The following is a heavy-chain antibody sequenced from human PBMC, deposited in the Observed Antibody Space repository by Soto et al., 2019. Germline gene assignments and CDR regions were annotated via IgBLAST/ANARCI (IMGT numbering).Heavy chain of an antibody. J-gene: IGHJ4*02. D-gene: IGHD1-1*01. CDR1: GGSISSGGYF. CDR2: IFYSGTT. CDR3: ARGVLY. Sequence: QVQLQESGPGLVKPSQTLSLTCTVSGGSISSGGYFWSWIRQPPGKGLEWIGNIFYSGTTYYNPSLKSRVTLSVDTSKNQCSLKLRSVTAAAAAVYFCARGVLYWGQGTLVTVSS. V-gene: IGHV4-31*03.